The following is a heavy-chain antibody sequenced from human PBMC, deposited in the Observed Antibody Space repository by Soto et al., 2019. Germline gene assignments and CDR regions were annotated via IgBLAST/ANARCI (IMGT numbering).Heavy chain of an antibody. CDR2: INPSGGST. CDR3: ARDQAAAASRYYGMDV. V-gene: IGHV1-46*01. Sequence: GASVKVSCKASGYTFTSYYMHWVRQAPGQGLEWMGIINPSGGSTSYAQKFQGRVTMTRDTSTSTVYMELSSLRSEDTAVYYCARDQAAAASRYYGMDVWGQGTTVTVSS. CDR1: GYTFTSYY. J-gene: IGHJ6*02. D-gene: IGHD6-13*01.